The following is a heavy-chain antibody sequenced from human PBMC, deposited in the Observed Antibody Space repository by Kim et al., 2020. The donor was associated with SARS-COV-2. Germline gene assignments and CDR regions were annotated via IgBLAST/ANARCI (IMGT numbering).Heavy chain of an antibody. CDR3: ARLIRVAAAGTRGKQWPGNWFDP. CDR1: GGSISSSSYY. CDR2: IYYSGST. Sequence: SETLSLTCTVSGGSISSSSYYWGWIRQPPGKGLEWIGSIYYSGSTYYNPSLKSRVTISVDTSKNQFSLKLSSVTAADTAVYYCARLIRVAAAGTRGKQWPGNWFDPWGQGTLVTVSS. D-gene: IGHD6-13*01. J-gene: IGHJ5*02. V-gene: IGHV4-39*01.